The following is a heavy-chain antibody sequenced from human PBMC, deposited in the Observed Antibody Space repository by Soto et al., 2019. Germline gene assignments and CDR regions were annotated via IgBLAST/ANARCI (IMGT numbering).Heavy chain of an antibody. CDR1: GGTFYTYT. D-gene: IGHD5-18*01. Sequence: ASVKVSCKASGGTFYTYTFIWVRQAPGQGLEWMGSITPIYPTTNYAEKFQGRLTVTADGSTNTAYMELNSLTSEDTAVYYCARIPRYSFPTSDDLDSWGQGTLVTVSS. V-gene: IGHV1-69*13. CDR3: ARIPRYSFPTSDDLDS. J-gene: IGHJ4*02. CDR2: ITPIYPTT.